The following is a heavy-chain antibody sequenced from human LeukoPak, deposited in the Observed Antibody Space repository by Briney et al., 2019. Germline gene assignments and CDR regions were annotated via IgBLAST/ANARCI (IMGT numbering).Heavy chain of an antibody. V-gene: IGHV3-53*01. D-gene: IGHD3-10*01. CDR1: GFTVSSNY. Sequence: PGGSLRLSCAASGFTVSSNYMSWVRQAPGKGLEWVSVIYSGGSTYYADSVKGRFTISRDNSKNTLYLQMNSLRAEDTAVYYCARDNFYYGSGSNYYYYGMDVWGQGTTVTVSS. J-gene: IGHJ6*02. CDR3: ARDNFYYGSGSNYYYYGMDV. CDR2: IYSGGST.